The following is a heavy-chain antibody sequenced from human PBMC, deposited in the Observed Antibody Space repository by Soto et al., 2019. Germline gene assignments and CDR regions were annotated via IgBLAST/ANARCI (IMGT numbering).Heavy chain of an antibody. J-gene: IGHJ5*02. CDR3: ARGHYSNYQWFDP. CDR1: GYTFTSYA. CDR2: INAGNGNT. Sequence: ASVKVSCKASGYTFTSYAMHWVRQAPGQRLEWMGWINAGNGNTKYSQKFQGRVTITRDTSASTAYMGLSSLRSEDTAVYYCARGHYSNYQWFDPWGQGALVTVSS. D-gene: IGHD4-4*01. V-gene: IGHV1-3*01.